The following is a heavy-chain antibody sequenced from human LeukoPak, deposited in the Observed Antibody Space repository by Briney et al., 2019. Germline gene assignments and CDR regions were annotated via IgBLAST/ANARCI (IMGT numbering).Heavy chain of an antibody. V-gene: IGHV3-30-3*01. CDR1: GFTFSSYT. D-gene: IGHD6-19*01. CDR2: ISHDGGNK. Sequence: GGSLRLSCAAPGFTFSSYTMHRVRQAPDKGLEWVAVISHDGGNKYYADSVKGRFTISRDNSKNTLYLQMNGLRAEETAMYYCATPYTSGRSLYFDNWGQGTLVTVSS. CDR3: ATPYTSGRSLYFDN. J-gene: IGHJ4*02.